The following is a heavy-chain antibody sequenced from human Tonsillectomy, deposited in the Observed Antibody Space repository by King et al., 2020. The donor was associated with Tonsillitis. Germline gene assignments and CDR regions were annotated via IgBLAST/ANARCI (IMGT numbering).Heavy chain of an antibody. J-gene: IGHJ5*02. Sequence: VQLQESGPGLVKPSETLSLTCTVSGGSISSYYWSWIRQPAGKGLEWIGRIYTSGSTNYNPSLKSRVTMSVDTSKNQFSLKLSSVTAADTAVYYCAREFVWFGGLSLKQNWFDPWGQGTLVTVSS. CDR2: IYTSGST. CDR3: AREFVWFGGLSLKQNWFDP. V-gene: IGHV4-4*07. D-gene: IGHD3-10*01. CDR1: GGSISSYY.